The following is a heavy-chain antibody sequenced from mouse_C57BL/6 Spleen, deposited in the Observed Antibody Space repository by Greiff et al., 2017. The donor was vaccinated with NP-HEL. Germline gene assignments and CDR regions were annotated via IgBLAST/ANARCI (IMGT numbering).Heavy chain of an antibody. Sequence: EVHLVESGAELVRPGASVKLSCTASGFNIKDDYMHWVKQRPEQGLEWIGWIDPENGDTEYASKFQGKATITADTSSNTAYLQLSSLTSEDTAVYYCTTNYGNLGYWGQGTTLTVSS. D-gene: IGHD2-1*01. CDR1: GFNIKDDY. CDR3: TTNYGNLGY. J-gene: IGHJ2*01. V-gene: IGHV14-4*01. CDR2: IDPENGDT.